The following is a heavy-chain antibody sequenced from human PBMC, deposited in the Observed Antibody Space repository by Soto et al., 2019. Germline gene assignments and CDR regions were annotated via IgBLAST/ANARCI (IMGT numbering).Heavy chain of an antibody. CDR2: ISVSGSNT. D-gene: IGHD5-18*01. CDR1: GFTFSSYA. J-gene: IGHJ4*02. Sequence: LRLSCAASGFTFSSYAMSWVRQAPGKGLEWVSGISVSGSNTYYADSVKGRFTISRDNSKKTLYLQMNSLRGEDTAVYYCAKDFGRGYSYFHPFDYWGQGNLVTVSS. CDR3: AKDFGRGYSYFHPFDY. V-gene: IGHV3-23*01.